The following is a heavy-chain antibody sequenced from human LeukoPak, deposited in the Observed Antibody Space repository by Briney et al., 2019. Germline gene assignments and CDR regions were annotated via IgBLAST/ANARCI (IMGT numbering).Heavy chain of an antibody. V-gene: IGHV1-69*13. Sequence: ASVKVSCKASGGTFISYAISWVGQAAGQGREWMGGIIPIFGTANYAQKFQGRVTITADGSPSPAYMELSSLRSEDTAVYYCARKSYYDSSGYYSGWFDPWGQGTLVTVSS. CDR3: ARKSYYDSSGYYSGWFDP. CDR2: IIPIFGTA. D-gene: IGHD3-22*01. J-gene: IGHJ5*02. CDR1: GGTFISYA.